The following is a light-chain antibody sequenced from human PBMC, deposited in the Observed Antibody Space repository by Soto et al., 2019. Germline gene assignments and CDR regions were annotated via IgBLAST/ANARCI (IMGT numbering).Light chain of an antibody. CDR1: QSIGTY. CDR2: AAS. J-gene: IGKJ4*01. Sequence: DIQMTQSPSSLSASVGDRVTITCRASQSIGTYLHWYQQKAGKAPKLLIYAASNLQSGVPSRFSGSGSGTDFTLTISRLEPEDFALYYCQQYGGSLTFGGGTKVDI. V-gene: IGKV1-39*01. CDR3: QQYGGSLT.